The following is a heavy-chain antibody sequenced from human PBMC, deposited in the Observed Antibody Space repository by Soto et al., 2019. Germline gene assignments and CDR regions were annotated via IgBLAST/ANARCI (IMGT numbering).Heavy chain of an antibody. CDR2: IKSKTDGGTT. CDR3: TTDFSRDGYNYFDAFDI. J-gene: IGHJ3*02. Sequence: GGSLRLSCAASGFTFSNAWMSWVRQAPGKGLEWVGRIKSKTDGGTTDYAAPVKGRFTISRDDSKNTLYLQMNSLKTEDTAVYYCTTDFSRDGYNYFDAFDIWGQGTMVTVSS. CDR1: GFTFSNAW. V-gene: IGHV3-15*01. D-gene: IGHD5-12*01.